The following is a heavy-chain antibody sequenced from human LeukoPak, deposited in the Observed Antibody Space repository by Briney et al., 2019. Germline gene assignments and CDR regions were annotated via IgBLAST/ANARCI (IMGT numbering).Heavy chain of an antibody. V-gene: IGHV1-69*13. Sequence: SVKVSCKASGGTFSSYAISWVRQAPGQGLEWMGGIIPIFGTANYAQKFQGRVTITADESTSTAYMELSSLRSEDTAVYYCGIPLGLELPPGYWGQGTLVTVSS. D-gene: IGHD1-7*01. CDR3: GIPLGLELPPGY. CDR2: IIPIFGTA. J-gene: IGHJ4*02. CDR1: GGTFSSYA.